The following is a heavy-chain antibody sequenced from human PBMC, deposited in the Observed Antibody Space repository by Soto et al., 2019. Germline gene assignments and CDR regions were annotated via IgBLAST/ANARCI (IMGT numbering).Heavy chain of an antibody. J-gene: IGHJ6*02. CDR2: IYYSGST. CDR1: GGSISSGDYY. CDR3: ARDNFVVVPAAMSYYYGMDV. V-gene: IGHV4-30-4*01. D-gene: IGHD2-2*01. Sequence: SETLSLTXTVSGGSISSGDYYWSWIRQPPGKGLERIGYIYYSGSTYYNPSLKSRVTISVDTSKNQFSLKLSSVTAADTAVYYCARDNFVVVPAAMSYYYGMDVWGQGTAVTVSS.